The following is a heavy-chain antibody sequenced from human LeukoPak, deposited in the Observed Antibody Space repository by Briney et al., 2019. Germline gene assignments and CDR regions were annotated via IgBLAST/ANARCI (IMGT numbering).Heavy chain of an antibody. D-gene: IGHD5-24*01. CDR2: ISGSGDTT. Sequence: GGSLRLSCAASGFTFNTYSMNWVRQAPGKGLEWVSTISGSGDTTYYPDSVKGRFTISRDNSKNTLYLQMNSLRAEDTAVYYCAKDVRDGYNPLDYWGQGTLVTVSS. J-gene: IGHJ4*02. V-gene: IGHV3-23*01. CDR1: GFTFNTYS. CDR3: AKDVRDGYNPLDY.